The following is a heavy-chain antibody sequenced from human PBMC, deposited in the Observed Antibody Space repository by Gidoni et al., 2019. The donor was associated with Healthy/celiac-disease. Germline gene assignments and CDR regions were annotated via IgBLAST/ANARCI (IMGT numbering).Heavy chain of an antibody. CDR3: ARGDSSSVGRMDV. CDR2: INHSGST. CDR1: DGPFSSYY. D-gene: IGHD6-13*01. Sequence: QVQLQQWGAGLLTPSETLSLTCAVYDGPFSSYYWSWSRQPPGKGLEWIGEINHSGSTNYNPSLKSRVTISVDTAKNQFSLKLSSVTAADTAVYYCARGDSSSVGRMDVWGQGTTVTVSS. J-gene: IGHJ6*02. V-gene: IGHV4-34*01.